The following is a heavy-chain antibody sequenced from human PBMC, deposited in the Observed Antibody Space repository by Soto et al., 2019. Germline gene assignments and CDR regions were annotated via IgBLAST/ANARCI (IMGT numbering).Heavy chain of an antibody. CDR1: GGTFSSYA. Sequence: QVQLVQSGAEVKKPGSSVKVSCKASGGTFSSYAISWVRQAPGQGLEWMGGIIPISRTANYAQKFQGRVTITADESTSTAYMELSSLRSEDTAVYYCARSQGSSTSLEIYYYYYYGMDVWGQGTTVNVSS. CDR3: ARSQGSSTSLEIYYYYYYGMDV. V-gene: IGHV1-69*01. J-gene: IGHJ6*02. CDR2: IIPISRTA. D-gene: IGHD2-2*01.